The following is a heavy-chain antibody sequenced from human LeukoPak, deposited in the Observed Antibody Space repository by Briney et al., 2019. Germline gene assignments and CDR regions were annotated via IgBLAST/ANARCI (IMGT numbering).Heavy chain of an antibody. CDR2: IDPSDSKT. J-gene: IGHJ4*02. CDR3: SIFDF. V-gene: IGHV5-10-1*01. Sequence: GESLRISCKGSGYDLTTYWINWVRQMPGRGLEWMGRIDPSDSKTNYSPSFQGHVTISADKSISTAYLQWSSLEASDTAMYYCSIFDFWAQGTLVTVSS. CDR1: GYDLTTYW.